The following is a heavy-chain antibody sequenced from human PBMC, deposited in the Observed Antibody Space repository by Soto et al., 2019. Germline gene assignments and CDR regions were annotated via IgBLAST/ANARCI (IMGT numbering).Heavy chain of an antibody. CDR3: ARISGYRNGDNYFDY. CDR2: IWYDGSNR. J-gene: IGHJ4*02. V-gene: IGHV3-33*01. CDR1: GFTFSTYG. Sequence: QVQLVESGGGVVQPGRSLRLSCAASGFTFSTYGMHWVRQAPGKGLEWVAVIWYDGSNRYYKDSVKGRFTISRDNSKITLYLQMNSLRAEDTAVYYCARISGYRNGDNYFDYWGQGTLVTVSS. D-gene: IGHD3-22*01.